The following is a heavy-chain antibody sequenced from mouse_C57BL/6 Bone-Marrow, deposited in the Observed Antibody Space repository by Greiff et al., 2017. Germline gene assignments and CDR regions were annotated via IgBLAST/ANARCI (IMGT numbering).Heavy chain of an antibody. CDR2: ISSGGSYT. Sequence: EVKVIESGGDLVKPGGSLKLSCAASGFTFSSYGMSWVRQTPDKRLEWVATISSGGSYTYYPDSVKGRFTISRDTAKNTLYLHMSSLKAEDTAMYYCARTPATDWGQGTTLTVSA. J-gene: IGHJ2*01. D-gene: IGHD1-2*01. CDR3: ARTPATD. CDR1: GFTFSSYG. V-gene: IGHV5-6*01.